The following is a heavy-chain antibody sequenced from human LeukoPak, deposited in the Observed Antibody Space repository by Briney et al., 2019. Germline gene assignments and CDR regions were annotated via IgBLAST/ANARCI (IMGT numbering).Heavy chain of an antibody. Sequence: GGSLRLSCAASGFTFSSYAMSWVHQAPGKGLEWVSAISGSGGSTYYADSVKGRFTISRDNSKNTLYLQMNSLRAEDTAVYYCAKHYYDSSGYFCPFDYWGQGTLVTVSS. CDR2: ISGSGGST. D-gene: IGHD3-22*01. CDR3: AKHYYDSSGYFCPFDY. V-gene: IGHV3-23*01. CDR1: GFTFSSYA. J-gene: IGHJ4*02.